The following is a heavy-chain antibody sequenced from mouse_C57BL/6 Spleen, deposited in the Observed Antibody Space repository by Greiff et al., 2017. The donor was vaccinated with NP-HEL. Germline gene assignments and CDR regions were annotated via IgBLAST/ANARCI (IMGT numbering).Heavy chain of an antibody. D-gene: IGHD2-3*01. CDR1: GFSFTSYA. V-gene: IGHV2-9-1*01. J-gene: IGHJ2*01. CDR2: IWTGGGT. CDR3: ARYGGLLLSFDY. Sequence: VQLVESGPGLVAPSQCLSITCTVSGFSFTSYAISWVRQPPGKGLEWLGVIWTGGGTNYNSAIKSRLSISKDNSKSHVFLKMDSLQTGGTARYYCARYGGLLLSFDYWGQGTTLTVSS.